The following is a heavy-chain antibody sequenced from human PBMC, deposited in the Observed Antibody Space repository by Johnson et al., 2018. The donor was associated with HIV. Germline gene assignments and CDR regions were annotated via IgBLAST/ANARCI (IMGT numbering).Heavy chain of an antibody. Sequence: VQLVESGGVVVQPGGSLRLSCAASGFTFDDYAMSWFRQAQGKGLEWVGFIRCKPYVGTTEYAASVKGRFTISRDDSKSIAYLQMNSLKTEDTAVYYCTRDDLEYDILTGYHDAFDIWGQGTMVTVSS. V-gene: IGHV3-49*03. CDR2: IRCKPYVGTT. CDR1: GFTFDDYA. CDR3: TRDDLEYDILTGYHDAFDI. D-gene: IGHD3-9*01. J-gene: IGHJ3*02.